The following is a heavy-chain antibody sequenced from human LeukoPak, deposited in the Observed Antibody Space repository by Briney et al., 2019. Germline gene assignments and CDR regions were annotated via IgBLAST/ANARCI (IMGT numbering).Heavy chain of an antibody. V-gene: IGHV3-33*01. J-gene: IGHJ6*02. CDR3: ARDPGGYYGMDV. CDR2: IWYDGSNK. D-gene: IGHD3-10*01. CDR1: GLTFSSYG. Sequence: GRSLRLSCAASGLTFSSYGMHWVRQAPGKGLEWVAVIWYDGSNKYYADSVKGRFTISRDNSKNTLYLQMNSLRAEDTAVYYCARDPGGYYGMDVWGQGTTVTVSS.